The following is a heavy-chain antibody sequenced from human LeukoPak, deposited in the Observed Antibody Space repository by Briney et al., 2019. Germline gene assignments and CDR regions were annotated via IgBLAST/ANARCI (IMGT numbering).Heavy chain of an antibody. J-gene: IGHJ3*02. Sequence: PGGSLRLSCAASEFSVGSNYMTWVRQAPGKGLEWVSLIYSGGSTYYADSVKGRFTISRDNSKNTLYLQMNSLRAEDTAVYYCAKETRWNDAFDIWGQGTMVTVSS. D-gene: IGHD4-23*01. CDR2: IYSGGST. V-gene: IGHV3-66*01. CDR1: EFSVGSNY. CDR3: AKETRWNDAFDI.